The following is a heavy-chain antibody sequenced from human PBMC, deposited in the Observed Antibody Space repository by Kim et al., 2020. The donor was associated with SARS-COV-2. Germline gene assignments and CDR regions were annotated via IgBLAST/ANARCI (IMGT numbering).Heavy chain of an antibody. CDR1: GGSFSGYF. Sequence: SETLSLTCAVYGGSFSGYFWSWIRQPQGKGLEWIGEINHSGSTNYNPSLKSRVTISVDTSKNQFSLKLSSVTAADTAVYYCARGRGLVLTTVTNTYFDYWGQGTLVTVSS. J-gene: IGHJ4*02. D-gene: IGHD4-17*01. V-gene: IGHV4-34*01. CDR3: ARGRGLVLTTVTNTYFDY. CDR2: INHSGST.